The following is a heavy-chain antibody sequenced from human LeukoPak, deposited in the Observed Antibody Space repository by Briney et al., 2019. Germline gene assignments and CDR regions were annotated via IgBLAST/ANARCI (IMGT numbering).Heavy chain of an antibody. CDR2: ISYDGSNK. CDR1: GFTFSSYG. CDR3: AKGEFGVVTANFDY. D-gene: IGHD2-21*02. J-gene: IGHJ4*02. V-gene: IGHV3-30*18. Sequence: GGSLRLSCAASGFTFSSYGMHWVRQAPGKGLEWVAVISYDGSNKYYADSVKGRFTIFRDNSKNTLYLQMNSLRAEDTAVYYCAKGEFGVVTANFDYWGQGTLVTVSS.